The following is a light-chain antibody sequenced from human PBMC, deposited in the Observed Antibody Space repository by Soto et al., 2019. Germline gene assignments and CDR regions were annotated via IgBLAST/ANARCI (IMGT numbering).Light chain of an antibody. CDR1: QSVSSY. CDR2: DAS. V-gene: IGKV3-11*01. Sequence: EIVLTQSPATLSLSPGEXATLSCRASQSVSSYLAWYQQKPGQAPRLLIYDASNRATGIPARFSGSGSGTDFTLTISSLEPEDFAVYYCQQRSNWPYTFGQGTKVDSK. CDR3: QQRSNWPYT. J-gene: IGKJ2*01.